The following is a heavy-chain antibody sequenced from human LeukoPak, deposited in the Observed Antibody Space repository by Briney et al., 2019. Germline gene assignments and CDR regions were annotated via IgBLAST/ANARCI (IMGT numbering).Heavy chain of an antibody. Sequence: KPSETLSLTCAVYGGSFSGYYWSWIRQPPGKGLEWIGEINHSGSTNYNPSLKSRVTISVDTSKNQFSLKPSSVTAADTAVYYWARNYYDSSGYQNHDYWGQGTLVTVSS. D-gene: IGHD3-22*01. CDR1: GGSFSGYY. V-gene: IGHV4-34*01. J-gene: IGHJ4*02. CDR2: INHSGST. CDR3: ARNYYDSSGYQNHDY.